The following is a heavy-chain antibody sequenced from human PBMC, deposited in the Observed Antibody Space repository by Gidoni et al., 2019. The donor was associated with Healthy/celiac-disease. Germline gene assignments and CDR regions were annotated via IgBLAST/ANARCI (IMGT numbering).Heavy chain of an antibody. D-gene: IGHD2-15*01. Sequence: EVQLVESGGGLVQPGGSLRLSCAASGFTFSSYWLHWVRQAPGKGLVWVSRINSDGSSTSYADSVKGRFTISRDNAKNTLYLQMNSLRAEDTAVYYCARLDRILFSFDPWGQGTLVTVSS. CDR2: INSDGSST. CDR3: ARLDRILFSFDP. V-gene: IGHV3-74*01. J-gene: IGHJ5*02. CDR1: GFTFSSYW.